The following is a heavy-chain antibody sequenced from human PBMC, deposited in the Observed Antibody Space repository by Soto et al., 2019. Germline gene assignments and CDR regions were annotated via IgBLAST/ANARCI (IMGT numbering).Heavy chain of an antibody. V-gene: IGHV3-48*02. CDR2: ISPGGDRI. J-gene: IGHJ4*02. Sequence: VGSLRLSCVASGFMFDSYAMNWVRQAPGKGLEWVSYISPGGDRIYYAESLKGRTTISRDNARNSLSLQMNILSDEDTAVYYCTKSADSAGWGVDFWGQGTLVTVSS. D-gene: IGHD6-19*01. CDR3: TKSADSAGWGVDF. CDR1: GFMFDSYA.